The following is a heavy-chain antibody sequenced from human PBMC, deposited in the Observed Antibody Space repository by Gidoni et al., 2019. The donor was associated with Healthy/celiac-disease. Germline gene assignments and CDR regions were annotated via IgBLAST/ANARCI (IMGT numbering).Heavy chain of an antibody. CDR2: IYYSGST. Sequence: QLQLQESGPGLVKPSETLSLTCTVSGGSISSSSYYWGWIRQPPGKGLEWIGSIYYSGSTYYNPSLKSRVTISVDTSKNQFSLKLSSVTAADTAVYYCAREGSSEAYGMDVWGQGTTVTVSS. V-gene: IGHV4-39*02. CDR3: AREGSSEAYGMDV. D-gene: IGHD6-6*01. CDR1: GGSISSSSYY. J-gene: IGHJ6*02.